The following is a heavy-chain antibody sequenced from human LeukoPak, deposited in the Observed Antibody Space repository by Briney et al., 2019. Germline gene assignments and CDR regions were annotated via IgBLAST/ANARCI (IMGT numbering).Heavy chain of an antibody. CDR3: ARAGYNWNGGYASDI. CDR1: GGSISSYY. CDR2: IYYSGST. J-gene: IGHJ3*02. V-gene: IGHV4-59*08. D-gene: IGHD1-1*01. Sequence: PSETLSLTCTVSGGSISSYYWSWIRQPPGKGLEWIGYIYYSGSTNYNPSLKSRVTISVDTSKNQFSLKLSSVTAADTAVYYCARAGYNWNGGYASDIWGQGTMVTVSS.